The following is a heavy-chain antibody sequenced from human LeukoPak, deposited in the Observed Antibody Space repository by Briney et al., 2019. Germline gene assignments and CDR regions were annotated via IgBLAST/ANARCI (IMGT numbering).Heavy chain of an antibody. D-gene: IGHD4-11*01. CDR2: IYYSGST. V-gene: IGHV4-59*08. CDR3: ARQLRLYSRRTLSDY. J-gene: IGHJ4*02. CDR1: GGSISSYY. Sequence: SETLSLTCTVSGGSISSYYWSWIRQPPGKGLEWIGYIYYSGSTNYNPSLKSRVTISVDTSKNQFSLKLSSVTAADTAVYYCARQLRLYSRRTLSDYWGQGTLVTVSS.